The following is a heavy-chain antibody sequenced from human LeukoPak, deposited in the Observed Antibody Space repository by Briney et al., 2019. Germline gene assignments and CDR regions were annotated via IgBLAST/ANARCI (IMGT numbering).Heavy chain of an antibody. CDR1: GFTFSSYA. J-gene: IGHJ6*02. Sequence: GGSLRLSCEASGFTFSSYAMSWVRQAPGKGLEWVSCIWGSGVTTYHADSVKGRFTISRNNSKNTLFLQMNSLRVEDTAVYYCAKGGTRGYSSGYCMDVWGQGTTVTVSS. D-gene: IGHD5-18*01. V-gene: IGHV3-23*01. CDR3: AKGGTRGYSSGYCMDV. CDR2: IWGSGVTT.